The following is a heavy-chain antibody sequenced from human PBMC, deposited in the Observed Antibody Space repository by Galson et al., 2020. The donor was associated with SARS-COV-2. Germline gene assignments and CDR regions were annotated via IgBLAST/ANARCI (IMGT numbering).Heavy chain of an antibody. V-gene: IGHV3-48*04. D-gene: IGHD3-3*01. Sequence: GGSLRLSCAASGFTFSSYSMNWVRQAPGKGLEWVSYISSSSSTIYYADSVKGRFTISRDNAKNSLYLQMNSLRAEDTAVYYCAREYRPITIFGVVIIHFDYWGQGTLVTVSS. CDR3: AREYRPITIFGVVIIHFDY. J-gene: IGHJ4*02. CDR2: ISSSSSTI. CDR1: GFTFSSYS.